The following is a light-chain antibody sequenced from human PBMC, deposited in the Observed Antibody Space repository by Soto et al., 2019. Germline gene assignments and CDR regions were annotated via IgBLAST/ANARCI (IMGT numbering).Light chain of an antibody. J-gene: IGKJ3*01. CDR3: QQLLTSPFT. CDR2: AAS. V-gene: IGKV1-9*01. CDR1: QGISSY. Sequence: DIPLTQSPSFLSASVGDRVTITCRASQGISSYLAWYQRKPGKAPKLLIYAASTLHSGVPPRFSGSGSGTEFTLTISSLQPEDFATYYCQQLLTSPFTFGPGTEVDI.